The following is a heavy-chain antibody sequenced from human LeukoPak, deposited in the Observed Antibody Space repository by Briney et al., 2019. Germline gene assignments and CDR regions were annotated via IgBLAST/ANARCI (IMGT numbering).Heavy chain of an antibody. CDR3: AKEDSGSSIDY. CDR2: INPNSGGT. D-gene: IGHD1-26*01. Sequence: ASVKVSCKPSGYTFTGYYMRWVRQAPGQGLEWMGWINPNSGGTNYAQKFQGRVTMTRDTSINTDYMELSRLRSDDTAVYYCAKEDSGSSIDYWGQGTLVTVSS. J-gene: IGHJ4*02. V-gene: IGHV1-2*02. CDR1: GYTFTGYY.